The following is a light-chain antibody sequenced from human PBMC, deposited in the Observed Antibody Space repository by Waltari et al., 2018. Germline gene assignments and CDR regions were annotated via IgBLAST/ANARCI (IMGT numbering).Light chain of an antibody. Sequence: SYEVTQPPSVSVSPGQTASITCSGDQLGNNYVCWYQQKPGQSPVLVIYEDTKRPSGIPERFSGSNSGNTATLTISGTQAMDEADYYCQAWDSSTVVFGGGTKLTVL. CDR1: QLGNNY. V-gene: IGLV3-1*01. CDR2: EDT. CDR3: QAWDSSTVV. J-gene: IGLJ2*01.